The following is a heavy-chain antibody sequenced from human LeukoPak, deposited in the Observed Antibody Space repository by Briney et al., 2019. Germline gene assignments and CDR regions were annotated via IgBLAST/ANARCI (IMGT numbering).Heavy chain of an antibody. CDR2: ISSDGAYK. J-gene: IGHJ4*02. V-gene: IGHV3-30*04. CDR1: GFTFNVYA. CDR3: ARDGGEKATEY. D-gene: IGHD5-24*01. Sequence: GGSLRLSCAASGFTFNVYAMHWVRQAPGKGLEWVAIISSDGAYKYYADSVKGRLTLSRDNSKNTLYLQMSSLRAEDTAVYYCARDGGEKATEYWGQGTRVTVSS.